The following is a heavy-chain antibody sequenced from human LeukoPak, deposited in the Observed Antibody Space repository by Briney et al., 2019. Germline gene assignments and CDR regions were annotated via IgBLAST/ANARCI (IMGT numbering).Heavy chain of an antibody. D-gene: IGHD5-24*01. Sequence: ASVKVSCKASGYTFTSYAMNWVRQAPGQGLEWMGWINTNTGNPTYAQGFTGRFVFSLDTSVSTAYLQISSLKAEDTAVYYCARDVLEMATTPGDYWGQGTLVTVSS. V-gene: IGHV7-4-1*02. CDR3: ARDVLEMATTPGDY. J-gene: IGHJ4*02. CDR2: INTNTGNP. CDR1: GYTFTSYA.